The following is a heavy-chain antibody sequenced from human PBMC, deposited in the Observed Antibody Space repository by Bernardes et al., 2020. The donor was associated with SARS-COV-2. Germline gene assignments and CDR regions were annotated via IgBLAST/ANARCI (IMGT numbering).Heavy chain of an antibody. D-gene: IGHD6-19*01. CDR1: GFTFSNSD. CDR3: VKGRSWAGRFDY. J-gene: IGHJ4*02. Sequence: GRSLRLSCSASGFTFSNSDMHWVRQAPGEGLQYVSIISSNGGSTNYADSVKGRFIISRDNSKNTMYLQMSSLRPEDTAVYYCVKGRSWAGRFDYWGQGTLVTVSS. CDR2: ISSNGGST. V-gene: IGHV3-64D*06.